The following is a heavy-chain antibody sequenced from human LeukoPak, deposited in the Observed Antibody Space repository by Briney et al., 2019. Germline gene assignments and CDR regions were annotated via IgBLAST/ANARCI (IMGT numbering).Heavy chain of an antibody. Sequence: SETLSLTCTVSGGSIRSGSYYWSWIRQSAGKGLEWIGRIYTSGTTNYNPSLKSRVTISVDTSKNQFSLKLSSVTAADTAVYYCASPPLGIAAAGDYYYGMDVWGQGTTVTVSS. V-gene: IGHV4-61*02. D-gene: IGHD6-13*01. CDR1: GGSIRSGSYY. CDR2: IYTSGTT. J-gene: IGHJ6*02. CDR3: ASPPLGIAAAGDYYYGMDV.